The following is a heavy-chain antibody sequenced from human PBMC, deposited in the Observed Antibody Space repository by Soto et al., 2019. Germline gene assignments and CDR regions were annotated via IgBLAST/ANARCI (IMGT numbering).Heavy chain of an antibody. Sequence: QVHLVESGGGVVQPGRSLRLSCAASGFTFSRYGMHWVRQAPGKGLEWLAVILADDSDRDYADSVKGRFSISRDNSKNSLYLQMNSLRAEDTAVYYCARDDDLGDNGFAYLGQGTLVTVSS. D-gene: IGHD4-17*01. J-gene: IGHJ4*02. CDR2: ILADDSDR. CDR1: GFTFSRYG. V-gene: IGHV3-33*01. CDR3: ARDDDLGDNGFAY.